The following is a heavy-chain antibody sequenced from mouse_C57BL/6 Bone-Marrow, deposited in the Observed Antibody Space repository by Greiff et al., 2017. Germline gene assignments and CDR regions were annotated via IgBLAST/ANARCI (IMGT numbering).Heavy chain of an antibody. D-gene: IGHD1-1*01. J-gene: IGHJ4*01. V-gene: IGHV1-26*01. CDR2: INPNNGGT. CDR3: ARSPVVPCYYAMDY. Sequence: VQLQQSGPELVKPGASVKISCKASGYTFTDYYMNWVKQSHGKSLEWIGDINPNNGGTSYNQKFKGKATLTVDKSSSTAYMELRSLTSEESAVYYCARSPVVPCYYAMDYWGQGTSVTVSS. CDR1: GYTFTDYY.